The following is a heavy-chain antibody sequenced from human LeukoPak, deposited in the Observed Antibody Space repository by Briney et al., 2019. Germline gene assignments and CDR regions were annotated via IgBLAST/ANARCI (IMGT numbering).Heavy chain of an antibody. Sequence: GASVKVSCKASGYTFTGHYIHWVRQAPGQGLEWMGWINPDSGGTKYAQKFEGKVTMTRDTSISTAYMELSRLRSDDTAVYYCARPGDYYDSSGYYWGQGTLVTVSS. D-gene: IGHD3-22*01. V-gene: IGHV1-2*02. J-gene: IGHJ4*02. CDR3: ARPGDYYDSSGYY. CDR1: GYTFTGHY. CDR2: INPDSGGT.